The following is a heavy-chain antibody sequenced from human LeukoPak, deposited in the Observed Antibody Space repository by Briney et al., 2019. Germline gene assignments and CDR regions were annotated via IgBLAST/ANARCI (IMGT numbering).Heavy chain of an antibody. CDR3: ARALVGYSYGPFDY. Sequence: ASVKVSCKASGYTFTSYGIGWVRQAPGQGLEWMGWISAYNGNTNYAQKLQGRVTMTTDTSTSTAYMELRSLRSDDTAVYYCARALVGYSYGPFDYWGQGTLVTVSS. CDR1: GYTFTSYG. CDR2: ISAYNGNT. D-gene: IGHD5-18*01. J-gene: IGHJ4*02. V-gene: IGHV1-18*01.